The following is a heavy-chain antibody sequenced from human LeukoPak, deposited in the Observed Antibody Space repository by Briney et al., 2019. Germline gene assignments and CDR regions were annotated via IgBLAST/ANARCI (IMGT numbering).Heavy chain of an antibody. D-gene: IGHD6-6*01. CDR2: INHSGGT. J-gene: IGHJ5*02. CDR3: ASLARGGNWFDP. Sequence: SETLSLTCAVYGGSFIGYDWTWLRQPPGKGLEWIGEINHSGGTNYNPSLKSRVTISVDTSKNQFSLKLSSVTAADTAVYYCASLARGGNWFDPWGQGTLVTVSS. CDR1: GGSFIGYD. V-gene: IGHV4-34*01.